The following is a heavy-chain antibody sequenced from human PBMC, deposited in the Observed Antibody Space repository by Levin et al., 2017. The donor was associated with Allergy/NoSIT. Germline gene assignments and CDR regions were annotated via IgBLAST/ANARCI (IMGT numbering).Heavy chain of an antibody. D-gene: IGHD2-21*02. CDR2: ISHDSTLI. CDR3: ARDLSHSDRAFDY. CDR1: GFTFSDSH. J-gene: IGHJ4*02. V-gene: IGHV3-21*06. Sequence: MPGGSLRLSCAASGFTFSDSHMNWVRQAPGKGLEWVSFISHDSTLITYADSLEGRITVSRDNVKNLVYLQFDSLTAEDTAVYYCARDLSHSDRAFDYWGQGTLVTVSS.